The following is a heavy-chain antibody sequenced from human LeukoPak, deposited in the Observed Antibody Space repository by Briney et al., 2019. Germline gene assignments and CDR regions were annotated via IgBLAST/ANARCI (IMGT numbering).Heavy chain of an antibody. CDR3: ALAYCGGDCPYYFDY. Sequence: GASVRVSCKASGYTFTGYYMHWVRQAPGQGLEWMGWINPNSGGTNYAQKFQGRVTMTRDTSISTAYMELRRLRTDDTAVYYCALAYCGGDCPYYFDYWGQGTLVTVSS. CDR2: INPNSGGT. D-gene: IGHD2-21*02. V-gene: IGHV1-2*02. CDR1: GYTFTGYY. J-gene: IGHJ4*02.